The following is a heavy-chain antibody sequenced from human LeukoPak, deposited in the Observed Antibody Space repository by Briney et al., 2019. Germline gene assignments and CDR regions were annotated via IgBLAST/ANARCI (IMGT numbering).Heavy chain of an antibody. D-gene: IGHD3-10*01. CDR2: MNPNSGNT. CDR3: ARATGFGELKFDY. V-gene: IGHV1-8*01. CDR1: GYTFTSYD. Sequence: ASVKVSCKASGYTFTSYDINWVRQATGQGLEWMGWMNPNSGNTGYAQKFQSRVTITADESTSTAYMELSSLRSEDTAVYYCARATGFGELKFDYWGQGTLVTVSS. J-gene: IGHJ4*02.